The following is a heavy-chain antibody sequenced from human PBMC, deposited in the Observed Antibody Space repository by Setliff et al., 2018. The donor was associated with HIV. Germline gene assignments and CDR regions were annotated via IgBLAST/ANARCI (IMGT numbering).Heavy chain of an antibody. CDR3: ARLGGICSGGSCTALAYTMDV. CDR2: IYPADSDA. V-gene: IGHV5-51*01. Sequence: ESLQISCRGSGYIFPSFWIGWVRQMPGKGLDVMAIIYPADSDAKYGPSFQGHVTISADKSISTAYLQCSSLKASDTAMYYCARLGGICSGGSCTALAYTMDVWGQGTTVTVSS. J-gene: IGHJ6*02. D-gene: IGHD2-15*01. CDR1: GYIFPSFW.